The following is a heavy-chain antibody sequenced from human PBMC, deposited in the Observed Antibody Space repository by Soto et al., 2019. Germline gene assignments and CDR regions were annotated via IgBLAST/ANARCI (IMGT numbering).Heavy chain of an antibody. CDR1: GGSISSYY. Sequence: KPSETLSLTCTVSGGSISSYYWSWIRQPPGKGLEWIGYIYYSGSTNYNPSLKSRVTISVDTSKNQFSLKLSSVTAADTAVYYCARDSGGPRLAPLRYNWFDPWGQGTLVTVSS. CDR2: IYYSGST. J-gene: IGHJ5*02. V-gene: IGHV4-59*01. D-gene: IGHD1-26*01. CDR3: ARDSGGPRLAPLRYNWFDP.